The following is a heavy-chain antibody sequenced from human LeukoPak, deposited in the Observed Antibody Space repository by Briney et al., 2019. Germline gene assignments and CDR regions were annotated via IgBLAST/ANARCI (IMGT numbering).Heavy chain of an antibody. J-gene: IGHJ4*02. D-gene: IGHD4-17*01. CDR2: IRYDGSNK. V-gene: IGHV3-30*02. CDR1: GFSFSNYG. CDR3: ALLNDDYGLGGDFDY. Sequence: GGSLRLSCAASGFSFSNYGMHWVRQAPGKGLEWVAFIRYDGSNKYYADSVKGRFTISRDNSKNTLYLQMNSLRAEDTAVYYCALLNDDYGLGGDFDYWGQGTLVTVSS.